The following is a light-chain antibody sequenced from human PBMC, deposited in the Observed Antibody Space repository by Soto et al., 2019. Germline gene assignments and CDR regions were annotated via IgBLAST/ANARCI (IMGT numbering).Light chain of an antibody. CDR1: QTVLYNSNSKNY. CDR3: QQYYTIPWT. J-gene: IGKJ1*01. Sequence: DIVMTQSPDSLAVSLGERATINCKSSQTVLYNSNSKNYLAWYQQKPGQPPRLLLYWASTRESGVPDRFSGSGSGTDFTLTISSLQAEDVAVYYCQQYYTIPWTFGQGTKVEIK. CDR2: WAS. V-gene: IGKV4-1*01.